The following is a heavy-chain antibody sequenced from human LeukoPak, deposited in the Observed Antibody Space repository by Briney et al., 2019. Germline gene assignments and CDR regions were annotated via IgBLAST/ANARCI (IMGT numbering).Heavy chain of an antibody. CDR1: GYTFTSYY. D-gene: IGHD3-9*01. CDR3: ARGPANDVLRYFDWLFPYFDY. Sequence: ASVKVSCKASGYTFTSYYMHWVRQAPGQGLEWMGIINPSGGSTSYAQKFQGRVTMTRDTSTSTVYMELSSLRSEDTAVYYCARGPANDVLRYFDWLFPYFDYWGQGTLVTVSS. V-gene: IGHV1-46*01. CDR2: INPSGGST. J-gene: IGHJ4*02.